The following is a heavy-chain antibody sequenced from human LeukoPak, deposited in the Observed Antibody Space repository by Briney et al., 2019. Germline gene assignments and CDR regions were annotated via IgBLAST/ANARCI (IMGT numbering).Heavy chain of an antibody. Sequence: SETLSLTCAVYGGSFSGYYWSWIRQPPGKGLEWIGEINHSGSTNYNPSLKSRVTISVDTSKNQFSLKLSSVTAADTAVYYGARGRYCSSTSCYGLTGRHYYDMDVWGKGTTVTVSS. CDR2: INHSGST. CDR1: GGSFSGYY. J-gene: IGHJ6*03. D-gene: IGHD2-2*01. CDR3: ARGRYCSSTSCYGLTGRHYYDMDV. V-gene: IGHV4-34*01.